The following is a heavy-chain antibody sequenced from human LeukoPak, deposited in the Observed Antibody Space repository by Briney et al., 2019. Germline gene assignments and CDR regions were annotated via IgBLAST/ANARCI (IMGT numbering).Heavy chain of an antibody. Sequence: ASVTVSCKASGYTFNSYGISWVRQAPGQALEWMGLISAYNGNTNYAQKLQGRVTMTTDTSTSTAYMELRSLRSDDTAVYYCARVRVTDYCSSTSCYPKPYYYYYYMDVWGKGTTVTVSS. V-gene: IGHV1-18*01. CDR1: GYTFNSYG. D-gene: IGHD2-2*01. J-gene: IGHJ6*03. CDR2: ISAYNGNT. CDR3: ARVRVTDYCSSTSCYPKPYYYYYYMDV.